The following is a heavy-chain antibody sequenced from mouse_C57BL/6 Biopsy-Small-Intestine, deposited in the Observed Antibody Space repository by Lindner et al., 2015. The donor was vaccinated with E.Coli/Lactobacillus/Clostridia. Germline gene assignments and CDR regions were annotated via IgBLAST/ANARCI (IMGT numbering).Heavy chain of an antibody. CDR2: INPSGGST. Sequence: SVKVSCKASGYTFTNYYIHWVRRAPGQGLEWVGTINPSGGSTIYAQKFQGRVTMTRDTSTSTVYMEVSSLRSEDTAIYYCGRDLYSDGWHPVRYYYGMDVWGQGTTVTVSS. CDR1: GYTFTNYY. J-gene: IGHJ1*01. CDR3: GRDLYSDGWHPVRYYYGMDV. D-gene: IGHD1-1*01. V-gene: IGHV1S61*01.